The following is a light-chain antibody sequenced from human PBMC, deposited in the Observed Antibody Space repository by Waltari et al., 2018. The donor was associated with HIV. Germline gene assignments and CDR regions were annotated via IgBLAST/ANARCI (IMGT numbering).Light chain of an antibody. Sequence: QPVLTQPPSASGTPGQRVIISCSARSLNIGRHAAGWYQHLPGATPTLLIFGNNQRSSGVPDRFSGSKSATSASLAISGLRSVDEADYSCAAWDDSLDGPVFGGGTKLTVL. CDR2: GNN. CDR3: AAWDDSLDGPV. CDR1: SLNIGRHA. V-gene: IGLV1-44*01. J-gene: IGLJ2*01.